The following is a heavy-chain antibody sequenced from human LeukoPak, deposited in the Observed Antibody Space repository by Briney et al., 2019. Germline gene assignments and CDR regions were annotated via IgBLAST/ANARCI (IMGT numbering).Heavy chain of an antibody. CDR2: ISYEGSNK. CDR3: AKHSQWLGHLDY. J-gene: IGHJ4*02. CDR1: GFTFSSYG. V-gene: IGHV3-30*18. D-gene: IGHD6-19*01. Sequence: GGSLRLSCAASGFTFSSYGMHWVRQAPGKGLEWVAVISYEGSNKYYADSVKGRFTISSDNSKNTLFLQMNSLRAEDTAVYHCAKHSQWLGHLDYWGQGTLVTVSS.